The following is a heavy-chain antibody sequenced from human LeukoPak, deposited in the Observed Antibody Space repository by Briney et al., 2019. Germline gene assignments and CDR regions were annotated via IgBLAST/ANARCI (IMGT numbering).Heavy chain of an antibody. CDR3: AKRGLRGNWFHP. J-gene: IGHJ5*02. CDR2: INGAGNSS. V-gene: IGHV3-23*01. CDR1: GFTFNLYA. D-gene: IGHD4-17*01. Sequence: GGSLRLSCAASGFTFNLYAMNWVRQAPGKGLGWVSSINGAGNSSYYADSLRGRFTVSRGNSKYTLYLQMNSLRAEDTAVYYCAKRGLRGNWFHPWGQGTLVTVSS.